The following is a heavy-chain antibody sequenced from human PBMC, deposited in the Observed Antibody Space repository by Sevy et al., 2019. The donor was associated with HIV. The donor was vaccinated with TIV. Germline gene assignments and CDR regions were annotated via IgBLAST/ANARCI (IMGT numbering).Heavy chain of an antibody. D-gene: IGHD2-2*01. CDR3: ARPTPAMFYYYYYYMDV. CDR1: GFTCSSYS. Sequence: GGSLRLSCAASGFTCSSYSMNWVRQAPGKGLEWVSSISSSSSYIYYADSVKGRFTISRDNAKNSLYLQMNSLRAEDTALYYCARPTPAMFYYYYYYMDVWGKGTTVTVSS. J-gene: IGHJ6*03. CDR2: ISSSSSYI. V-gene: IGHV3-21*01.